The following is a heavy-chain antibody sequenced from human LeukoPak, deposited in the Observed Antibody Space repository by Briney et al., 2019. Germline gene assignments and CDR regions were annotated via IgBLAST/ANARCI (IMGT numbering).Heavy chain of an antibody. D-gene: IGHD2-8*02. V-gene: IGHV4-59*01. Sequence: PSETLSLNCSVSGGSISSNYWSWIRQPPGKGLEWMGYIYYTGTTHYNPSHEGRVTISLDASKTQFSLRLTSVTAADTAIYYCARDIVLTYGMDVWGQGTTVTVSS. CDR2: IYYTGTT. CDR1: GGSISSNY. CDR3: ARDIVLTYGMDV. J-gene: IGHJ6*02.